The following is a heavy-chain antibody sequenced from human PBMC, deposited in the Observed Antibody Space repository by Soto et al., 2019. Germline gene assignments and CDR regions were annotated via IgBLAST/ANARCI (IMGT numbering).Heavy chain of an antibody. Sequence: LRLSCAASGFTFISYGMHWVRQAPGKGLEWVAVISYDGSNKYYADSVKGRFTISRDNSKNTLYLQMNSLRAEDTAVYYCAHIVVVPAANVGMDVWGQGTTVT. CDR1: GFTFISYG. J-gene: IGHJ6*02. CDR2: ISYDGSNK. V-gene: IGHV3-30*03. CDR3: AHIVVVPAANVGMDV. D-gene: IGHD2-2*01.